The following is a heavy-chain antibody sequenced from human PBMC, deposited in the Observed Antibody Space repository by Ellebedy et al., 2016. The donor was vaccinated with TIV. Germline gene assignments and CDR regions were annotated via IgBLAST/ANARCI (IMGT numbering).Heavy chain of an antibody. CDR3: ARVHCSITTCDYYYMDV. CDR1: GGSVSRYF. Sequence: GSLRLXXTVSGGSVSRYFWSWIRQPAGKGLEWLGRIFTSGSFNYNPSLMSRVTMSVVTSKNQISLRLNAVTAADTAVYYCARVHCSITTCDYYYMDVWGKGTTVTVSS. J-gene: IGHJ6*03. D-gene: IGHD1-1*01. V-gene: IGHV4-4*07. CDR2: IFTSGSF.